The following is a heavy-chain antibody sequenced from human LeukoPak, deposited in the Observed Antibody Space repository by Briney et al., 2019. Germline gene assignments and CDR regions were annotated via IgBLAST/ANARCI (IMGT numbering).Heavy chain of an antibody. Sequence: GGSLRLSCAASGFTFSSYGMHWVRQAPGKGLEWVAVISYDGSNKYYADSVKGRFTISRDNSKNTLYLQMNSLRAEDTAVYYCAKGHYGSGISPFDYWGQGTLVTVSS. CDR3: AKGHYGSGISPFDY. J-gene: IGHJ4*02. CDR2: ISYDGSNK. D-gene: IGHD3-10*01. V-gene: IGHV3-30*18. CDR1: GFTFSSYG.